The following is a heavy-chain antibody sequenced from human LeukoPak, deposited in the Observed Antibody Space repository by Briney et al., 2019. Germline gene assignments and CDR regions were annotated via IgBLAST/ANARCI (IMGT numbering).Heavy chain of an antibody. Sequence: PGGSLRPSCAASGFTFSNYWMSWVRQAPGKGLEWVANINQDGSEMYYVDSVKGRFTISRDNAKNSLSLQMNSLRAEDTAVYYCARDKIVGATHFDYWGQGTLVTVSS. CDR3: ARDKIVGATHFDY. J-gene: IGHJ4*02. V-gene: IGHV3-7*01. D-gene: IGHD1-26*01. CDR2: INQDGSEM. CDR1: GFTFSNYW.